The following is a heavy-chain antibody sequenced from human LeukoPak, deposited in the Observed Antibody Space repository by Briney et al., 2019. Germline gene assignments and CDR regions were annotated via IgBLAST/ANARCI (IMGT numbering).Heavy chain of an antibody. Sequence: PSETLSLTCTVSGGSIRSSSYYWAWIRQPPGKGLEWIGNIYYSGSTYYNPSLKSRVTISVDTSKNQFSLKLSSATAADTAVYFCAISTYYYDSSGIFWGQGTLVTVSS. CDR2: IYYSGST. D-gene: IGHD3-22*01. J-gene: IGHJ4*02. CDR1: GGSIRSSSYY. V-gene: IGHV4-39*01. CDR3: AISTYYYDSSGIF.